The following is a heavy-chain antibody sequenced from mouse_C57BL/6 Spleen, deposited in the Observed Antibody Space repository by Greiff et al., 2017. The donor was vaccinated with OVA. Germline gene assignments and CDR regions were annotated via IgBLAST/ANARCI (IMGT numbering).Heavy chain of an antibody. CDR2: INPSSGYT. CDR1: GYTFTSYW. CDR3: APGWGTTVVDWYFDV. Sequence: VQLQQSGAELAKPGASVKLSCKASGYTFTSYWMHWVKQRPGQGLEWIGYINPSSGYTKYNQKFKDKATLTADKSSSTAYMQLSSLTYEDSSVYYCAPGWGTTVVDWYFDVWGTGTTVTVSS. D-gene: IGHD1-1*01. V-gene: IGHV1-7*01. J-gene: IGHJ1*03.